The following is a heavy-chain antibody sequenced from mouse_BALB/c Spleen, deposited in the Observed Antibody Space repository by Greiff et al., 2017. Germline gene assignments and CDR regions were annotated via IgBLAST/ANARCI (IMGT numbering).Heavy chain of an antibody. CDR1: GYTFTSYW. D-gene: IGHD1-1*01. V-gene: IGHV1-5*01. Sequence: EVQLQQSGTVLARPGASVTMSCKASGYTFTSYWMHWVKQRPGQGLEWIGAIYPGNSDTSYNQKFKGKAKLTAVTSTSTAYMELSSLTNEDSAVYYCTRSVGSSGGFDYWGQGTTLTVSS. CDR2: IYPGNSDT. J-gene: IGHJ2*01. CDR3: TRSVGSSGGFDY.